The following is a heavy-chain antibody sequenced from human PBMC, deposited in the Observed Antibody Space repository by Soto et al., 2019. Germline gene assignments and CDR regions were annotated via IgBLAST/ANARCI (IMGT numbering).Heavy chain of an antibody. V-gene: IGHV4-4*02. Sequence: SKTLSLTCAVSGASIASDHWWTWIRQPPGKGLEWIAEVRHTGSTEYSPSLRSRVTISVDKSKNQISLKVSSVTAADTAVYYCTFMLYRPPRGGTDYWGQGTSVIGSS. CDR1: GASIASDHW. J-gene: IGHJ4*02. CDR2: VRHTGST. D-gene: IGHD2-8*01. CDR3: TFMLYRPPRGGTDY.